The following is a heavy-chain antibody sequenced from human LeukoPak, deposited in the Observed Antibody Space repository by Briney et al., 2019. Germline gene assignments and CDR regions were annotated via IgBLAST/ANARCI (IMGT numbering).Heavy chain of an antibody. CDR1: GFTFSSYA. Sequence: GGSLRLSCAASGFTFSSYAMSWVRQAPGKGLEWVSAISGSGGSTYYADSVKGRFTISRDNSKNTLYLQMNSLRAEDTAVYYCAKWGAAYDFCSGYLPNWFDPWGQGTLVTVSS. D-gene: IGHD3-3*01. V-gene: IGHV3-23*01. J-gene: IGHJ5*02. CDR3: AKWGAAYDFCSGYLPNWFDP. CDR2: ISGSGGST.